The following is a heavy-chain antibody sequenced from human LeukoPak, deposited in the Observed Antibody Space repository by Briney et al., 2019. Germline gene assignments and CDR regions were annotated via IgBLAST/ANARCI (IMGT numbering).Heavy chain of an antibody. J-gene: IGHJ4*02. CDR2: ISAYNGNT. V-gene: IGHV1-18*04. D-gene: IGHD5-18*01. Sequence: ASVKVSCKAFGYTFTSYGISWVRQAPGQGLEWMGWISAYNGNTNYAQKLQGRVTMTTDTSTSTAYMELRSLRSDDTAVYYCVRDGLGGRAMVTEPDYWGQGTLVTVSS. CDR3: VRDGLGGRAMVTEPDY. CDR1: GYTFTSYG.